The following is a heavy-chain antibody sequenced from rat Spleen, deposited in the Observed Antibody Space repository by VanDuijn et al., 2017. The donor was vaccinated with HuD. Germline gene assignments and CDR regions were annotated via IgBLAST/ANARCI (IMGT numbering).Heavy chain of an antibody. Sequence: EVQLVESGGGLVQPGRSLNLSCAASGFTFSDYDMAWVRQAPTKGLEWVATISYDGGSTDYLDSVKGRFTISRDNAKSTLYLQMDSLRSEDTATYYCARRPGDFDCWGQGVMVTVSS. D-gene: IGHD1-4*01. CDR3: ARRPGDFDC. V-gene: IGHV5-29*01. J-gene: IGHJ2*01. CDR1: GFTFSDYD. CDR2: ISYDGGST.